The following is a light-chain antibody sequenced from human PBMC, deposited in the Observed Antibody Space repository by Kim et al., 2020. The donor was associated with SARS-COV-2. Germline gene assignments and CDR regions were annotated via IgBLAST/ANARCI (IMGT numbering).Light chain of an antibody. CDR2: QDS. CDR3: QAWDSSIWV. V-gene: IGLV3-1*01. CDR1: KLGDKY. J-gene: IGLJ3*02. Sequence: VSPGQTASITCSGDKLGDKYACWYQQKPGQSPVLVIYQDSKRPSGIPERFSGSNSGNTATLTISGTQAMDEADYYCQAWDSSIWVFGGGTKLTVL.